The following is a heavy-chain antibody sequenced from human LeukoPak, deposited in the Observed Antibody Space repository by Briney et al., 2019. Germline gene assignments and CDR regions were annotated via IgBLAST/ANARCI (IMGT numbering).Heavy chain of an antibody. CDR2: INHSGST. Sequence: AETLSLTCAVYGWTFSGYYWSWIRQPPGKGLEWIGDINHSGSTNYNPSLKRRVTISVVTSKNQFSLKLSSVPAADTAVYYCARGRKWLPPTYFDYWGQGTLVTVSS. V-gene: IGHV4-34*01. D-gene: IGHD5-24*01. CDR1: GWTFSGYY. J-gene: IGHJ4*02. CDR3: ARGRKWLPPTYFDY.